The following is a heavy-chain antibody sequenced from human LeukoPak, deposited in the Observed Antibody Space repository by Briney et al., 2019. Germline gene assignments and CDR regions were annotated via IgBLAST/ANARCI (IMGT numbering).Heavy chain of an antibody. D-gene: IGHD3-3*01. J-gene: IGHJ3*02. Sequence: SETLSLTCTVSAGSISSGDYYWSWIRQPPGKGREWIGYIDYSRSTYYNPSLKSRVNISVDTSKNQFSLKLSSVTAADTAVYYCARQLRFLEWSPAYDAFDIWGQGTMVTVSS. CDR1: AGSISSGDYY. CDR2: IDYSRST. CDR3: ARQLRFLEWSPAYDAFDI. V-gene: IGHV4-30-4*08.